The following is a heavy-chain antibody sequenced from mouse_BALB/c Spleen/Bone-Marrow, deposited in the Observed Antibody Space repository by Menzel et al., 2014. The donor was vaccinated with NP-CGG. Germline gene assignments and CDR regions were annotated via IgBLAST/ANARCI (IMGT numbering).Heavy chain of an antibody. Sequence: EVQLQQSGAELVRSGASVKLSCTASGFNIKDYYMHWVKQRPEQGLEWIGWIDPENGDTEYAPKFQGKATMTADTSSNTAYLQLSSLTSEDTAVYYYNARYYYAMDYWGQGTSVTVSS. CDR2: IDPENGDT. J-gene: IGHJ4*01. CDR1: GFNIKDYY. V-gene: IGHV14-4*02. CDR3: NARYYYAMDY.